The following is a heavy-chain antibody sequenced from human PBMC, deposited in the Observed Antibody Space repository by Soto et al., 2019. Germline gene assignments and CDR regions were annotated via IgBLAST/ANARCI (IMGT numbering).Heavy chain of an antibody. Sequence: GGSLRLSCAASRFTFSSYAMSWVRQAPGKGLVWVSRINSDGSSTSYADSVKGRFTISRDNAKNTLYLQMNSLRAEDTAVYYCAIRASYYDSSAYFDYWGQGTLVTVSS. J-gene: IGHJ4*02. V-gene: IGHV3-74*01. CDR2: INSDGSST. D-gene: IGHD3-22*01. CDR3: AIRASYYDSSAYFDY. CDR1: RFTFSSYA.